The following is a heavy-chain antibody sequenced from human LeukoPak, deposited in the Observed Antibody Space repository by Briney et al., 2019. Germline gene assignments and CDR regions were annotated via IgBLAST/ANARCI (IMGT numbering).Heavy chain of an antibody. D-gene: IGHD5-24*01. Sequence: PSQTLSLTCTVSGGSISSGDYYWSWIRQPPVKGLEWIGYIYYSGSTYYNPSLKSRVTISVDTSKNQFSLKLSSVTAADTAVYYCARVGMATMNFDYWGQGTLVTVSS. CDR3: ARVGMATMNFDY. J-gene: IGHJ4*02. CDR2: IYYSGST. CDR1: GGSISSGDYY. V-gene: IGHV4-30-4*01.